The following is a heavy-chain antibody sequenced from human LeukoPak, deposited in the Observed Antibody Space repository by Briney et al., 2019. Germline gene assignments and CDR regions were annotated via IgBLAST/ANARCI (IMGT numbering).Heavy chain of an antibody. J-gene: IGHJ3*02. CDR3: ARDCIAAAGTQAFDS. V-gene: IGHV4-34*01. CDR1: GGSFSGYY. D-gene: IGHD6-13*01. Sequence: SETLSLTCAVCGGSFSGYYWSWIRQPPGKGLEGIGEINHSGSSNYNPSLKSRVTISVDTSKSQFSLKLSSVTAADTAVYYCARDCIAAAGTQAFDSWGQGTMVTVSS. CDR2: INHSGSS.